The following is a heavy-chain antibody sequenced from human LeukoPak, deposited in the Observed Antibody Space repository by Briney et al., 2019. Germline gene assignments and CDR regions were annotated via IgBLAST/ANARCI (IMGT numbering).Heavy chain of an antibody. V-gene: IGHV3-23*01. J-gene: IGHJ5*02. D-gene: IGHD3-10*01. CDR3: AKDPPITMVREDPLWENWFDP. Sequence: GGSLRLSCAASGFTFSSYAMSWVRQAPGKGLEWVSAISGSGGSTYYADSVKGRFTISRDNSKNTLYLQMNSLRAEDTAVYYCAKDPPITMVREDPLWENWFDPWGQGTLVTVSS. CDR1: GFTFSSYA. CDR2: ISGSGGST.